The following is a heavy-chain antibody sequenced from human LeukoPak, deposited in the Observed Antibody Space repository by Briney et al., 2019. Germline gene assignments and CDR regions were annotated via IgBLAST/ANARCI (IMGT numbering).Heavy chain of an antibody. CDR2: IYYSGSS. CDR3: ARVLHYYYDSSGYPAGAFDI. J-gene: IGHJ3*02. D-gene: IGHD3-22*01. CDR1: GGSISSRSYY. Sequence: SETLSLTCTVSGGSISSRSYYWGWIRQPPGKGLEWIGSIYYSGSSYNNPSLKSRVTISVDTSKNQFSLKLSSVTAADTAVYYCARVLHYYYDSSGYPAGAFDIWGQGTMVTVSS. V-gene: IGHV4-39*07.